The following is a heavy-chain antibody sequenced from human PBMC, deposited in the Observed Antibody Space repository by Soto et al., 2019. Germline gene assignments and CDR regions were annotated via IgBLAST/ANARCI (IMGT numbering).Heavy chain of an antibody. CDR3: ARAILRYFDWLLYDY. J-gene: IGHJ4*02. V-gene: IGHV4-39*01. D-gene: IGHD3-9*01. Sequence: QLQLQESGPGLVKPSETLSLTCTVSGGSISSSSYYWGWIRQPPGKGLEWIGSIYYSGSTYYNPSLKSRVTISVDTSKNQFSLKLSSVTAADTAVYYCARAILRYFDWLLYDYWGQGTLVTVSS. CDR1: GGSISSSSYY. CDR2: IYYSGST.